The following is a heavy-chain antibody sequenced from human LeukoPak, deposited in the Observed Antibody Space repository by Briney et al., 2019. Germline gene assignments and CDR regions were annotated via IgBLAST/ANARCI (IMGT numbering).Heavy chain of an antibody. J-gene: IGHJ4*02. V-gene: IGHV1-2*02. CDR2: INLNSGGT. Sequence: AASVKVSCKAFGYTFTGYYMHWVRQAPGQGPEWMGWINLNSGGTNYAQKFQGRVTMTRDTSISTVYRELSRLRSDDTAVFYCARGLAAALGYFDYWGQGTLVTVSS. CDR1: GYTFTGYY. D-gene: IGHD2-15*01. CDR3: ARGLAAALGYFDY.